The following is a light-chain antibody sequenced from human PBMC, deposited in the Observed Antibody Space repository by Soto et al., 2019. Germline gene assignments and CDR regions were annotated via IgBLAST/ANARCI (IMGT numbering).Light chain of an antibody. CDR1: QSVGSN. J-gene: IGKJ5*01. Sequence: EMVMTQSPGTLSLPPGERSTLSCRASQSVGSNLAWYQQKAGQAPRLLIYGASNRATGIPARFSGSGSGTDFTLTISSLEPEDFAVYYCQQRSNGITFGQGTRLEIK. CDR3: QQRSNGIT. V-gene: IGKV3-11*01. CDR2: GAS.